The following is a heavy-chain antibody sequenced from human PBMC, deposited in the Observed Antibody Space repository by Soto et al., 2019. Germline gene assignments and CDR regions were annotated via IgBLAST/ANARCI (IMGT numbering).Heavy chain of an antibody. Sequence: TSDTLSVTCIVSGGSISSYYWRCIRQPPGKGLEWIGYIYYSGSTNYNPSLKSRVTISVDTSKNQFSLKLSSGTAADTAVYSCARSGYSSGWYFDYWGQGTLVTVSS. D-gene: IGHD6-19*01. CDR1: GGSISSYY. CDR2: IYYSGST. V-gene: IGHV4-59*08. J-gene: IGHJ4*02. CDR3: ARSGYSSGWYFDY.